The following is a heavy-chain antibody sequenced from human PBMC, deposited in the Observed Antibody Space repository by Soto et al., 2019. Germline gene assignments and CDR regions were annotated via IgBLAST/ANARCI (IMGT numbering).Heavy chain of an antibody. J-gene: IGHJ4*02. Sequence: QVQLVESGGGVVQPGRSLRLSCATSGFTFSSYGMHWVRQAPGKGLEWVAVIWYDGSNKHYADSVKGRFTISRDNSKNTLYLQMNSLRAEDTAVYYCARGYGLSSGWYVVLFDYWGQGILVTVSS. CDR1: GFTFSSYG. CDR3: ARGYGLSSGWYVVLFDY. CDR2: IWYDGSNK. D-gene: IGHD6-19*01. V-gene: IGHV3-33*01.